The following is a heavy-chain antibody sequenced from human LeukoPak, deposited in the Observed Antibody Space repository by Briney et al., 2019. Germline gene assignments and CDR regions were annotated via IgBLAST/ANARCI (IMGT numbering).Heavy chain of an antibody. D-gene: IGHD3-22*01. CDR3: AMGPYYYDSSGYYY. V-gene: IGHV3-23*01. CDR1: GFTFTNYA. Sequence: PGGSLRLSCTASGFTFTNYAMNWVRQAPGKGLEWVSTISGSAFSTYYADSVKGRFTISRDNAKNTLYLQMNSLRAEDTAVYYCAMGPYYYDSSGYYYWGQGTLVTVSS. CDR2: ISGSAFST. J-gene: IGHJ4*02.